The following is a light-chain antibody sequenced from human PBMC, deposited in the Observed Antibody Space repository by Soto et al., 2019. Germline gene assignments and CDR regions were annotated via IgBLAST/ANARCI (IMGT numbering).Light chain of an antibody. CDR1: QSISSW. CDR2: DAS. Sequence: DIQMTQSPSTLSASVGDRITITCRASQSISSWLAWYQQKPGKAPNFLIYDASSLESGVPSRFSVSGAGTEFTLTISSLQPDDSATYYCQQYSSYPLTFGQGTKREIK. V-gene: IGKV1-5*01. J-gene: IGKJ2*01. CDR3: QQYSSYPLT.